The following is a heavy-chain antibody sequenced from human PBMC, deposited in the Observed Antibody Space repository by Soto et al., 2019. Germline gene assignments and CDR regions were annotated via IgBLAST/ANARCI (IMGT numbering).Heavy chain of an antibody. CDR3: ARGRLLDYYYYYGMDV. Sequence: ASVKASCKASGYTFTGYYMHWVRQAPGQGLEWMGWINPNSGGTNYAQKFQGWVTMTRDTSISTAYMELSRLRSDDTAVYYCARGRLLDYYYYYGMDVWGQGTTVTVSS. V-gene: IGHV1-2*04. J-gene: IGHJ6*02. D-gene: IGHD5-18*01. CDR2: INPNSGGT. CDR1: GYTFTGYY.